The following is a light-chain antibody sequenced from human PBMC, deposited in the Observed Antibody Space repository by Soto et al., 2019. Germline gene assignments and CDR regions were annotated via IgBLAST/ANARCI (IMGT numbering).Light chain of an antibody. CDR2: DAS. Sequence: DIQMTQSPSTLSASVGDRVTITCRASQSISTWLAWYQQKPGKAPKLLIYDASRLESGVPSRFSGSGSGTDFTLTITSLQPDDFATYYCQQYNSFSTFGQGTKVDIK. V-gene: IGKV1-5*01. J-gene: IGKJ1*01. CDR1: QSISTW. CDR3: QQYNSFST.